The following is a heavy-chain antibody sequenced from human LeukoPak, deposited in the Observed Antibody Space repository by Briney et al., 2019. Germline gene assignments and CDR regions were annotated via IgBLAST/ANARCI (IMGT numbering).Heavy chain of an antibody. D-gene: IGHD4-11*01. V-gene: IGHV3-23*01. Sequence: PGGSLRLSCAASGFTVSSNYMSWVRQAPGKGLEWVSATSGSGDYTYYADSVKGRFTISRDNSKSTLYLQMNSLRAEDTAAYYCAKNYGHSNYAPVDWGQGILVTVSS. CDR1: GFTVSSNY. CDR2: TSGSGDYT. CDR3: AKNYGHSNYAPVD. J-gene: IGHJ4*02.